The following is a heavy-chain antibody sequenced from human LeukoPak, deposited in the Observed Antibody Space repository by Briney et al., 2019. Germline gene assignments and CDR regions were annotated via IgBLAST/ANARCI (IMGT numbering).Heavy chain of an antibody. V-gene: IGHV1-69*05. CDR1: GGTFSSYA. D-gene: IGHD3-3*01. CDR2: IIPIFGTA. CDR3: ARTDRPYYDFWSGYYGSGGYFDY. Sequence: GSSVKVSCKASGGTFSSYAISWVRQAPGQGLEWMGGIIPIFGTANYAQKFRGRVTITTDESTSTAYMELSSLRSEDTAVYYCARTDRPYYDFWSGYYGSGGYFDYWGQGTLVTVSS. J-gene: IGHJ4*02.